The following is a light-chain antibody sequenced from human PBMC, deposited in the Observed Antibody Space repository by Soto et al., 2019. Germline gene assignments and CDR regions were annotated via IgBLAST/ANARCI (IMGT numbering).Light chain of an antibody. Sequence: QSVLTHPASVSRSPGHSITISFTGTIGYVGAYDFVSWYQHHPGKAQRLVIYDVSRRPEGASDRFSGSKSGSTASLTISTLQAEDEADYYCVSFTVTYTYVFGTGTKVTVL. CDR3: VSFTVTYTYV. CDR1: IGYVGAYDF. V-gene: IGLV2-14*01. J-gene: IGLJ1*01. CDR2: DVS.